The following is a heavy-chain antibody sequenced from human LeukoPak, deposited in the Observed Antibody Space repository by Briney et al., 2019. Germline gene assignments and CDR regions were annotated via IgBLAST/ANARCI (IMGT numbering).Heavy chain of an antibody. D-gene: IGHD6-19*01. CDR3: AGDRNSDWYSPLDY. CDR1: GFTFTKCA. J-gene: IGHJ4*02. V-gene: IGHV3-23*01. Sequence: GGSLRLSCVASGFTFTKCAMSWIRQAPGKGLEWVAIITATGGTAYYADSVKGRFTISRDNSRNTVYMQMDSLRAEDTAIYYCAGDRNSDWYSPLDYWGQGSQVTVSP. CDR2: ITATGGTA.